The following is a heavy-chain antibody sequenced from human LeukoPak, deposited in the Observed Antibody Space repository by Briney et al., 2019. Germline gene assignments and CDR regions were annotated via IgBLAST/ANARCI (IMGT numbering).Heavy chain of an antibody. CDR1: GYTFTSYG. J-gene: IGHJ6*03. V-gene: IGHV1-18*01. CDR2: ISTYNGNT. Sequence: ASVKVSCKASGYTFTSYGISWVRQVPGQGLEGLGWISTYNGNTHYAQKLQGRVTMTTDTSTSTAYVELRSLRPDDTAVYYCAREYITKYYYYMDVWGKGTTVTISS. CDR3: AREYITKYYYYMDV. D-gene: IGHD3-10*01.